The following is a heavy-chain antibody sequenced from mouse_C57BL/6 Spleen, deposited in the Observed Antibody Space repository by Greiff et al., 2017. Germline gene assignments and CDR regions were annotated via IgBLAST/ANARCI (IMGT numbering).Heavy chain of an antibody. Sequence: QVQLQQSGAELVKPGASVKLSCKASGYTFTSYWMQWVKQRPGQGLEWIGEIDPSDSYTNYNQKFKGKATLTVDTSSSTAYMQLSSLTSEDSAVYYCALTGTSWYFDVWGTGTTVTVSS. CDR2: IDPSDSYT. D-gene: IGHD4-1*01. J-gene: IGHJ1*03. CDR3: ALTGTSWYFDV. CDR1: GYTFTSYW. V-gene: IGHV1-50*01.